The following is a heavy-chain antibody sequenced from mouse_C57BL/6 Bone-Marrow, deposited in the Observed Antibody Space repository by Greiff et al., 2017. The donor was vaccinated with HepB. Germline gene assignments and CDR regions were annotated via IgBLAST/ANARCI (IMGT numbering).Heavy chain of an antibody. CDR2: IDPSDSYT. D-gene: IGHD1-1*02. J-gene: IGHJ2*01. Sequence: QVHVKQPGAELVMPGASVKLSCKASGYTFTSYWMHWVKQRPGQGLEWIGEIDPSDSYTNYNQKFKGKSTLTVDKSSSTAYMQLSSLTSEDSAVYYCAREGGYYFDYWGQGTTLTVSS. V-gene: IGHV1-69*01. CDR3: AREGGYYFDY. CDR1: GYTFTSYW.